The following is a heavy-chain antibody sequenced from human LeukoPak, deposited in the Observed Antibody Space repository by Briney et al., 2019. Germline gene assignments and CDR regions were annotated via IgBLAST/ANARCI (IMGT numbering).Heavy chain of an antibody. Sequence: SDPLSLLWSVSGGYLGSYYWSLIPEPAGKGLEWIGRSNTRWSTYYIPSLKSRVTMSVDTSKNQFSLKLSSVTAADTAVYYCARGGDSIAVPAFDIWGQGTMVTVSS. D-gene: IGHD6-19*01. CDR2: SNTRWST. CDR3: ARGGDSIAVPAFDI. CDR1: GGYLGSYY. J-gene: IGHJ3*02. V-gene: IGHV4-4*07.